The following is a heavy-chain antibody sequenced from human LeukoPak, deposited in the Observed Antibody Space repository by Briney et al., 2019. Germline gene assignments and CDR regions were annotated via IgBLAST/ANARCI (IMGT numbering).Heavy chain of an antibody. D-gene: IGHD2-2*01. CDR2: ISWDGGST. Sequence: GGSLRLSCAASGFSFDDYAMHWVRQAPGKGLEWVSLISWDGGSTYYADSVKGRFTISRDNSKNSLYLQMNSLRAEDTALYYCAKDIALGVVVPAATSGLPWFDPWGQGTLVTVSS. J-gene: IGHJ5*02. V-gene: IGHV3-43D*03. CDR3: AKDIALGVVVPAATSGLPWFDP. CDR1: GFSFDDYA.